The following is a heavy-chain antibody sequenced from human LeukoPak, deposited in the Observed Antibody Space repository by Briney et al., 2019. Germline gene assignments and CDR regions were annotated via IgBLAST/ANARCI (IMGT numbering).Heavy chain of an antibody. J-gene: IGHJ6*03. D-gene: IGHD3-22*01. CDR1: GLTLSSYS. V-gene: IGHV3-48*01. Sequence: PGGSLRLSCAASGLTLSSYSMNWVRQAPGKGLEWVSYISSSSSTIYYADSVKGRFTISRDNAKNSLYLQMNSLRAEDTAVYYCARSHPGGITMIVVVKPMDVWGKGTTVTVSS. CDR3: ARSHPGGITMIVVVKPMDV. CDR2: ISSSSSTI.